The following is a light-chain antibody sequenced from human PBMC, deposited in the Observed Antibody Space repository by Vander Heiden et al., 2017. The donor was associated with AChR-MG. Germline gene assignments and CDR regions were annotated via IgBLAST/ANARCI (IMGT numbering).Light chain of an antibody. CDR3: QSYDSSNVV. Sequence: NFMLTQPHSVSESPGKTVTISCTGSSGSIASNDVQWYQQRPGSAPTTVIYEDNQRPSGVPDRFSGSIDSSPNSASLTISGLKTEDEADYYCQSYDSSNVVFGGGTKLTVL. J-gene: IGLJ2*01. CDR1: SGSIASND. V-gene: IGLV6-57*02. CDR2: EDN.